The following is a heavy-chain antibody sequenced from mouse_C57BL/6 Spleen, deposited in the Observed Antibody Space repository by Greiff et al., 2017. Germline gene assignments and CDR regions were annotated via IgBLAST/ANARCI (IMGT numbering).Heavy chain of an antibody. Sequence: QVQLQQPGAELVKPGASVKMSCTASGYTFTSYWITWVQQRPGQGLEWIGDIYPGSGSTNYNEKFKSKATLTVDTSSSTAYMQLSSLTSEDSAVYYCARYYDYDGGYAMDYWGQGTSVTVSS. CDR3: ARYYDYDGGYAMDY. V-gene: IGHV1-55*01. CDR1: GYTFTSYW. D-gene: IGHD2-4*01. CDR2: IYPGSGST. J-gene: IGHJ4*01.